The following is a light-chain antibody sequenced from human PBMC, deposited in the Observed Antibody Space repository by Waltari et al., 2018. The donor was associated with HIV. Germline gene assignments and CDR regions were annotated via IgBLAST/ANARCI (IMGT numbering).Light chain of an antibody. CDR1: NSNIGSNP. J-gene: IGLJ2*01. V-gene: IGLV1-44*01. Sequence: QSVLTQPPSASGTPGQRVTISCSGSNSNIGSNPVTWYQKLPETAPKLLIKSSNQRPSGVPDRFSASKSGTSASLAISGLQSEDESDYYCAAWDDSLKGVIFGGGTKLTVL. CDR3: AAWDDSLKGVI. CDR2: SSN.